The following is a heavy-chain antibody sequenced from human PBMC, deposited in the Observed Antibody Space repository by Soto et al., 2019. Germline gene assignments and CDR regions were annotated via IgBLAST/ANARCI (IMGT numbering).Heavy chain of an antibody. CDR3: AKDLMPGAAPGQEYFHY. CDR2: ISYDGSDQ. Sequence: QVLLVESGGGVVQPGRSLRLSCAASGFTFSSYAMHWVRQAPGKGLEWVAAISYDGSDQYYADSVKGRFTISRDNSKNTLFLQMNSLRADDTAMYYCAKDLMPGAAPGQEYFHYWGQGTLVTVSS. CDR1: GFTFSSYA. V-gene: IGHV3-30-3*01. D-gene: IGHD6-13*01. J-gene: IGHJ1*01.